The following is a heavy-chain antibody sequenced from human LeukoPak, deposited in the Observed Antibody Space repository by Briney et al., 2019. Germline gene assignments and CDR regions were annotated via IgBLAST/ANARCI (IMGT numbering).Heavy chain of an antibody. Sequence: GGSLRLSCAASGFTFSSYSMNWVRQAPGKGLEWVSSISSSSSYIYYADSVKGRFTISRDNSKNTLYLQMNSLRPEDTAVYYCARDRHVYYDILTGYASYFEYWGQGALVTVSS. V-gene: IGHV3-21*01. CDR3: ARDRHVYYDILTGYASYFEY. CDR1: GFTFSSYS. D-gene: IGHD3-9*01. CDR2: ISSSSSYI. J-gene: IGHJ4*02.